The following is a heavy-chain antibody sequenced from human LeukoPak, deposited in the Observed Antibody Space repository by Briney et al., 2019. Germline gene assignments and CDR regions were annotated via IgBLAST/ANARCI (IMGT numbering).Heavy chain of an antibody. Sequence: SETLSLTCTVSGGSISSSSYYWGWIRQPPGKGLEWIGYIYYSGSTNYNPSLKSRVTISVDKSKNQFSLKLSSVTAADTAVYYCARGTRVRGVIVHYFDYWGQGTLVTVSS. J-gene: IGHJ4*02. D-gene: IGHD3-10*01. CDR2: IYYSGST. CDR1: GGSISSSSYY. V-gene: IGHV4-61*05. CDR3: ARGTRVRGVIVHYFDY.